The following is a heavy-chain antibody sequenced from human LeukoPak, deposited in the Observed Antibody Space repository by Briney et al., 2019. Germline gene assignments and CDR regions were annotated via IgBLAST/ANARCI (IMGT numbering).Heavy chain of an antibody. CDR3: ARALSNHYYDSSGSDAFDI. V-gene: IGHV4-39*07. Sequence: SETLSLTCTVSGGSISSRSYYWGWIRQPPGKGLEWIGKISDSGNTYYSPSLKSRVTISVDTSKNQFSLKLSSVTAADTAVYYCARALSNHYYDSSGSDAFDIWGQGTMVTVSS. J-gene: IGHJ3*02. D-gene: IGHD3-22*01. CDR1: GGSISSRSYY. CDR2: ISDSGNT.